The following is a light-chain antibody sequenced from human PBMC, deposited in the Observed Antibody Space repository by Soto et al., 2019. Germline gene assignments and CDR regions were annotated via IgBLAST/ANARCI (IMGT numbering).Light chain of an antibody. V-gene: IGLV2-14*01. CDR1: SSDVGGYNY. CDR2: DVS. Sequence: QSVLTQPASVSGSPGQSITISCTGTSSDVGGYNYVSWYQQHPDKAPKLMIYDVSYRPSGVSNRFSGSKSGNTASLTISGLQAEDEADYYCSSYTSSSIVVFGGGTKLTVL. J-gene: IGLJ2*01. CDR3: SSYTSSSIVV.